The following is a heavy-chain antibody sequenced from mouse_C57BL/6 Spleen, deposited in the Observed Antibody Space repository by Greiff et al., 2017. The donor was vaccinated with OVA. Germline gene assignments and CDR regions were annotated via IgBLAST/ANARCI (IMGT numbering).Heavy chain of an antibody. D-gene: IGHD2-4*01. J-gene: IGHJ1*03. Sequence: QVQLQQPGTELVKPGASVKLSCTASGYTFTSYWMHWVKQRPGQGLEWIGNINPSNGGTNYNEKFKSKATLPVDKSSSTAYMQLSSLTSEDSAVYYCARDSYEYDGGWYFDVWGTGTTVTVSS. CDR1: GYTFTSYW. CDR3: ARDSYEYDGGWYFDV. V-gene: IGHV1-53*01. CDR2: INPSNGGT.